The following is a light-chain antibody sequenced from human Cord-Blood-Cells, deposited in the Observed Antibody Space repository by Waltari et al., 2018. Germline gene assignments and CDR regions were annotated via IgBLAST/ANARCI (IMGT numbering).Light chain of an antibody. Sequence: DIQMTQSPSSLSASVGDRVTITCRASQSISSYLNWYQQKPGKAPKLLIYAASTLQSGVPSRVSGSGSGTDFTLTISCLQSEDFATYYCQQYYSYPPLTFGGGTKVEIK. J-gene: IGKJ4*01. CDR3: QQYYSYPPLT. CDR2: AAS. V-gene: IGKV1-39*01. CDR1: QSISSY.